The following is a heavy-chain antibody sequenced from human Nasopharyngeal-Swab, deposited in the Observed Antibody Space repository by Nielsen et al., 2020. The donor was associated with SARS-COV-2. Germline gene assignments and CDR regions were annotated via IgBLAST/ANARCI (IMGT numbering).Heavy chain of an antibody. D-gene: IGHD4-11*01. Sequence: GGSLRLSCAASGFTFSSYWMHWVRQAPGKGLVWVSRINSDGSSTSYADSVKGRFTTSRDNAKNTLYLQMNSLRAEDTAVYYCARGDYSNYVDYYYYYYMDVWGKGTTVTVSS. V-gene: IGHV3-74*01. CDR1: GFTFSSYW. J-gene: IGHJ6*03. CDR2: INSDGSST. CDR3: ARGDYSNYVDYYYYYYMDV.